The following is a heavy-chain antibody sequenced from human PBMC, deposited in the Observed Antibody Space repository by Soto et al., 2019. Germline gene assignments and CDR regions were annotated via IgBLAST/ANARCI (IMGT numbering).Heavy chain of an antibody. D-gene: IGHD5-18*01. Sequence: ASVKVSCKASGYTFTSYAMHWVRQAPGQRLEWMGWINAGNGNTKYSQKFQGRVTITRDTSASTAYMELSSLRSEDTAVYYCAARRAAMVTGPFDYWGQGTLVTVS. CDR1: GYTFTSYA. J-gene: IGHJ4*02. CDR2: INAGNGNT. CDR3: AARRAAMVTGPFDY. V-gene: IGHV1-3*01.